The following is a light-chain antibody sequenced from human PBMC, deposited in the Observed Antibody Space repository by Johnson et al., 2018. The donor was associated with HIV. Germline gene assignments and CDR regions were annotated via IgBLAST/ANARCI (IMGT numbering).Light chain of an antibody. CDR2: ENN. CDR1: SSDMGNYA. V-gene: IGLV1-51*02. J-gene: IGLJ1*01. CDR3: GTWDSSLSTGGNV. Sequence: QSVLTQPPSVSAAPGQKVTISCSGSSSDMGNYAVSWYQQLPGTAPKLLIYENNKRPSGIPDRFSGSKSGTSATLGITGLQTGDEADYYCGTWDSSLSTGGNVFGTGTKVTVL.